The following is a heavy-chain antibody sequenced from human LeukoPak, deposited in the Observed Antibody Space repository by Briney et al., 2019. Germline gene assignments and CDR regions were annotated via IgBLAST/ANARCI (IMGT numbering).Heavy chain of an antibody. CDR2: IKQDGSEK. V-gene: IGHV3-7*01. D-gene: IGHD3-10*01. CDR1: GFTFSSYW. CDR3: ARGRRGLYFDY. J-gene: IGHJ4*02. Sequence: PGGSLRLSCAASGFTFSSYWMSWVRQAPGKGLEWVANIKQDGSEKYYVDSVKGRFTISRDNAKNSLYLQMNSLRAEDTPVYYCARGRRGLYFDYWGQGTLVTVSS.